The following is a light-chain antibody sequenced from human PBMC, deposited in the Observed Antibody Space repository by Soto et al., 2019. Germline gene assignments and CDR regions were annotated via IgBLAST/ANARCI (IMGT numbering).Light chain of an antibody. V-gene: IGLV2-14*01. Sequence: QSVLTQPASVSGSPGQSITISCTGTSSDIGVYNYVSWYQQHPGKAPKLMIYDVSNRPSGVSNRFSGSKSGNTASLTISGLQAEDAADYYCQSYDNSLLAYVFGGGTKVTVL. J-gene: IGLJ2*01. CDR3: QSYDNSLLAYV. CDR2: DVS. CDR1: SSDIGVYNY.